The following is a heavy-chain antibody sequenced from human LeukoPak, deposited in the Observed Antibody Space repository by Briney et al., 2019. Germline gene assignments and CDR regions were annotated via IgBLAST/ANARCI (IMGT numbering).Heavy chain of an antibody. CDR1: GVSISTYY. CDR3: AKIGRSESDY. Sequence: SETLSLTCTVSGVSISTYYWSWIRQPAGKGLEWIGRVSSSGSTKYNPSLKSRVTMSVDTSKNQFSLKLTSVTAADSAVYYCAKIGRSESDYWGQGTLVTVSS. V-gene: IGHV4-4*07. D-gene: IGHD3/OR15-3a*01. J-gene: IGHJ4*02. CDR2: VSSSGST.